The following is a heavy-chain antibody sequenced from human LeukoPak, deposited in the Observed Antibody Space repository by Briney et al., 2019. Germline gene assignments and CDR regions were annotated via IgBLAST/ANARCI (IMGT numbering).Heavy chain of an antibody. V-gene: IGHV1-69*13. D-gene: IGHD4-17*01. J-gene: IGHJ4*02. Sequence: SVKVSCKASGGTFSSYAISWVRQAPGQGLEWMRGIIPIFGTANYAQKFQGRVTITADESTSTAYMELSSLRSEDTAVYYCASSARTVTTVTFDYWGQGTLVTVSS. CDR3: ASSARTVTTVTFDY. CDR1: GGTFSSYA. CDR2: IIPIFGTA.